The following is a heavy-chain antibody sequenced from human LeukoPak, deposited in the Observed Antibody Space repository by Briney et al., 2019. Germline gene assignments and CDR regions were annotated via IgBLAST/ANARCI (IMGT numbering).Heavy chain of an antibody. J-gene: IGHJ3*02. D-gene: IGHD3-3*01. Sequence: GGSLRLSCAASGFTFSSYSMNWVRQAPGKGLEWVSSISSSSSYIYYADSVKGRFTISRDNAKNSLYLQMNSLRAEDTAVYYCASFQQAPIPFDFWSGQHAFDIWGQGTMVTVSS. CDR2: ISSSSSYI. CDR1: GFTFSSYS. V-gene: IGHV3-21*01. CDR3: ASFQQAPIPFDFWSGQHAFDI.